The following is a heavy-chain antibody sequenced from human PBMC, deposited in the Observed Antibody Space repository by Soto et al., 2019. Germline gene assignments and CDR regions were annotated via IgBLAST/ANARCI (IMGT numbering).Heavy chain of an antibody. CDR1: GFSFSRHS. Sequence: PGGSLRLSCEASGFSFSRHSMNWVRQAPGKGLEWVSSIGNDPSYLYYAGSVKGRFTISRDNAKNSLYLQMNSLRVEDTAVYYCATSWQWLSPWGQGTPVTVS. V-gene: IGHV3-21*04. CDR3: ATSWQWLSP. CDR2: IGNDPSYL. J-gene: IGHJ5*02. D-gene: IGHD6-19*01.